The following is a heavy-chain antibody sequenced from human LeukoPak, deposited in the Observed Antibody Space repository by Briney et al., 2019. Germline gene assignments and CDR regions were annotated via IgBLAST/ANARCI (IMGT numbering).Heavy chain of an antibody. CDR2: IYYSGST. Sequence: PSETLSLTCTVSGGSISSYYWSWIRQPPGKGLEWIGYIYYSGSTNYNPSLKSRVTISVDTSKNLFSLKLSSVTAADTAVYYCARVMAITNWFDPWGQGTLVTVSP. CDR1: GGSISSYY. D-gene: IGHD5-12*01. CDR3: ARVMAITNWFDP. V-gene: IGHV4-59*01. J-gene: IGHJ5*02.